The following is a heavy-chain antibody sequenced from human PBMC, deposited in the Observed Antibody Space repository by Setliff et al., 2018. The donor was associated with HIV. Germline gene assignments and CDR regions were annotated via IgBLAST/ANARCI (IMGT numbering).Heavy chain of an antibody. D-gene: IGHD3-22*01. CDR2: IVVGSGNT. J-gene: IGHJ6*03. V-gene: IGHV1-58*02. Sequence: GASVKVSCKASGFTFISSAMQWVRQARGRRLEWIGWIVVGSGNTNYAQKFQERVTITRDMSTSTSYMELTNLRSEDTAVYYCAARPGVDSSGYYDYYYMDVWAKGTTVTVSS. CDR1: GFTFISSA. CDR3: AARPGVDSSGYYDYYYMDV.